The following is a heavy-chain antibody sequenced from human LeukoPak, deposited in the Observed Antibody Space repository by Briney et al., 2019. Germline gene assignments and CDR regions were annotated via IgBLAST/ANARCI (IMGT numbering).Heavy chain of an antibody. CDR2: IYDDGRT. D-gene: IGHD3-10*01. Sequence: PGGSLRLTCRVSGLTVSTALMDWVRQAPGKGLEWVSLIYDDGRTVYADSVKGRFTIPRDTSKNMVYLQMNSLRSDDTAVYYCARGLYGSGNDFDYWGQGTLVTVSS. CDR3: ARGLYGSGNDFDY. J-gene: IGHJ4*02. CDR1: GLTVSTAL. V-gene: IGHV3-53*05.